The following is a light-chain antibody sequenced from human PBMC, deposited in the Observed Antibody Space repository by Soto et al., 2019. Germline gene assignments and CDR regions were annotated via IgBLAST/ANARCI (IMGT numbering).Light chain of an antibody. Sequence: TQSPSSLSASVGDRVTITCRASQDIRNYLAWYQQKPGQAPRLLIYGASSRATGIPDRFSGSGSGTDFTLTISRLEPEDFAVYYCQQYGSSPYTFGQGTKLEIK. J-gene: IGKJ2*01. CDR2: GAS. CDR1: QDIRNY. V-gene: IGKV3-20*01. CDR3: QQYGSSPYT.